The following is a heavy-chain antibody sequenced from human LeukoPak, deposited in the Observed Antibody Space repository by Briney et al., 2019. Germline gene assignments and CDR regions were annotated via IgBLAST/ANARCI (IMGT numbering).Heavy chain of an antibody. D-gene: IGHD5-24*01. J-gene: IGHJ4*02. CDR3: ATRDVYNHSTDY. V-gene: IGHV4-34*01. Sequence: SETLSLTCAVYGGSFSGYYWSWIRQPPGKGLEWIGEINHSGSTNYNPSLKSRVTISVDASKNQFSLKLSSVTAADTAVYYCATRDVYNHSTDYWGQGTLVTVSS. CDR2: INHSGST. CDR1: GGSFSGYY.